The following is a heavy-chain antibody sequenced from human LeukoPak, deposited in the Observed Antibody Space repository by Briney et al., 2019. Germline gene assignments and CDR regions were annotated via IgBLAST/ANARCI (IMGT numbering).Heavy chain of an antibody. CDR2: ISSSSGYI. V-gene: IGHV3-21*01. CDR1: GFTVSSNY. CDR3: ARGGKYCTNGVCHFYFDY. D-gene: IGHD2-8*01. J-gene: IGHJ4*02. Sequence: PGGSLRLSCAASGFTVSSNYMNWVRQAPGKGLEWVSSISSSSGYIYYADSVRGRFTISRDNAKNSLSLQMNSLRAEDTAVYYCARGGKYCTNGVCHFYFDYWGQGTLVTVSS.